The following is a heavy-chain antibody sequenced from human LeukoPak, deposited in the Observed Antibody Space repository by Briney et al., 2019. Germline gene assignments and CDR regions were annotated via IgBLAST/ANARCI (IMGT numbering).Heavy chain of an antibody. J-gene: IGHJ4*02. CDR1: GFTFSSYS. CDR3: ARTDRSGYYSNFYFDY. V-gene: IGHV3-48*01. CDR2: ISSSSSTI. Sequence: GGSLRLSCAASGFTFSSYSMNWVRQAPGKGLEWVSYISSSSSTIYYADSVKGRFTISRDNAKSSLYLQMNSLRAEDTAVYYCARTDRSGYYSNFYFDYWGQGTLVTVSS. D-gene: IGHD3-22*01.